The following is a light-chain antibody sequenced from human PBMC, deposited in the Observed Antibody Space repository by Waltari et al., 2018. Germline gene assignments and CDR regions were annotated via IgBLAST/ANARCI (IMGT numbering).Light chain of an antibody. Sequence: QSVLTQPPSASGTPGQRVTISCSGISSNIGNNYVFWYQQLPGKAPKLLIYRNDHRPPGVPARFAAAKSFTSASLAIGGLRSEDEAIYHCAAWDNSLGRWVFGEGTKLTVL. CDR2: RND. V-gene: IGLV1-47*01. CDR1: SSNIGNNY. J-gene: IGLJ3*02. CDR3: AAWDNSLGRWV.